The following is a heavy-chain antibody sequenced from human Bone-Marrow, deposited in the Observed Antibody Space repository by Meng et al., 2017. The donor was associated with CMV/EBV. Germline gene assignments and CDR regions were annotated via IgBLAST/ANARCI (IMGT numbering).Heavy chain of an antibody. CDR2: ISAYNGNT. CDR1: GYTFTSYG. J-gene: IGHJ6*02. V-gene: IGHV1-18*01. D-gene: IGHD3-10*01. CDR3: ARLGTYYYGSGSYLDSRRNDYYGMDV. Sequence: ASVKVSCKASGYTFTSYGISWVRQAPGQGLEWMGWISAYNGNTNYVQKLQGRVTMTKDTSTSTAYMELRSLRSDDPAVYYCARLGTYYYGSGSYLDSRRNDYYGMDVWGQGST.